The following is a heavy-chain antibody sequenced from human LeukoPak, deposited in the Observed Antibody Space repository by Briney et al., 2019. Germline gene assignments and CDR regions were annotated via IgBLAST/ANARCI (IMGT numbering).Heavy chain of an antibody. Sequence: SETLSLTCTVSGGSISSFYWSWIRQPPGKGLEWIGYIHYSGNTNYNPSLKSRIAMAVDTSKNHFSLKLSSVTAADTVVYYCAAVVVSGTPYFDYWGQGTLVTVSS. D-gene: IGHD2-21*02. CDR3: AAVVVSGTPYFDY. V-gene: IGHV4-59*08. J-gene: IGHJ4*02. CDR2: IHYSGNT. CDR1: GGSISSFY.